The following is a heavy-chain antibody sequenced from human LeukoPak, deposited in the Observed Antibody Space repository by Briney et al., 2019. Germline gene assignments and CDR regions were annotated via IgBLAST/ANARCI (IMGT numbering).Heavy chain of an antibody. CDR1: GFTFRTYS. D-gene: IGHD6-19*01. CDR2: IYPSGDST. CDR3: AKDVVPDSGWDLDY. J-gene: IGHJ4*02. V-gene: IGHV3-23*01. Sequence: GGSLRLSCASSGFTFRTYSMTWVRQGPGKGLEWVSRIYPSGDSTFYADSVKGRFTISRDNSKNTLYLQMSSLRTEDTAIYYCAKDVVPDSGWDLDYWGQGTLVTVSS.